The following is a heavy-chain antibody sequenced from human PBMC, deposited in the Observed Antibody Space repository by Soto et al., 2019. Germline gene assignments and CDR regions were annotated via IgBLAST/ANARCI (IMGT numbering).Heavy chain of an antibody. V-gene: IGHV2-5*02. J-gene: IGHJ4*02. Sequence: QITLNESGPALVKPTQTLTLTCTFSGFSLNTRDVGVAWIRQPPGKTLEWLGVVYWDDDKTYSPPLKSRLTIAKDTPKNQGLRSMTEMYPVDTATYYCAHCRGGVASLWGQGTLVTVSS. CDR2: VYWDDDK. CDR3: AHCRGGVASL. D-gene: IGHD3-16*01. CDR1: GFSLNTRDVG.